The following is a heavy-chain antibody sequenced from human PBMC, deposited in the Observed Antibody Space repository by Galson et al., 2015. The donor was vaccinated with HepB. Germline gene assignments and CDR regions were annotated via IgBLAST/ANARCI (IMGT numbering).Heavy chain of an antibody. Sequence: SLRLSCAASGFTFSGSSMHWVRQASGKGLEWVGRIRSKANSYDTAYAASVKGRFTIYSGDSKNTAYLQMNSLKTADTAGYYCTRYGDYSDWGQGTLVTVSS. V-gene: IGHV3-73*01. D-gene: IGHD4-17*01. CDR2: IRSKANSYDT. J-gene: IGHJ4*02. CDR3: TRYGDYSD. CDR1: GFTFSGSS.